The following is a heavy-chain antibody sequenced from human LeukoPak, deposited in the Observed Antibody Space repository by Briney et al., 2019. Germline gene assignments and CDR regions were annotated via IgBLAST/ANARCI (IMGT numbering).Heavy chain of an antibody. V-gene: IGHV4-59*02. CDR3: ARNLIDSSGWPPWYYGMDV. J-gene: IGHJ6*02. CDR1: GGSVSSYY. CDR2: IYYSGST. Sequence: PSETLSLTCTVSGGSVSSYYWSWIRQAPGKGLEWIGYIYYSGSTNYNPSLKSRVTISVDTSKNQFSLKLSSVTAADTAVYYCARNLIDSSGWPPWYYGMDVWGQGTTVTVSS. D-gene: IGHD6-19*01.